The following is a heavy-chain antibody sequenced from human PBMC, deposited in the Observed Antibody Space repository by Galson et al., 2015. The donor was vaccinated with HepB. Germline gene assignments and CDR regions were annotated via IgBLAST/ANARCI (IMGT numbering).Heavy chain of an antibody. CDR3: AVVRNYYYYYGMDV. J-gene: IGHJ6*02. Sequence: SLRLSCAASGFTVSSNYMSWVRQAPGKGLEWVSVIYSGGSTYYADSVKGRSTISRHNSKNTLYLQMNSLRAEDTAVYYCAVVRNYYYYYGMDVWGQGTTVTVSS. D-gene: IGHD4-23*01. CDR2: IYSGGST. CDR1: GFTVSSNY. V-gene: IGHV3-53*04.